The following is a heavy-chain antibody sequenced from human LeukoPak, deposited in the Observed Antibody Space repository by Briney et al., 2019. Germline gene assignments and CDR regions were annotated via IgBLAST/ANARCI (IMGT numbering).Heavy chain of an antibody. CDR2: IIPIFGTA. J-gene: IGHJ3*02. CDR1: GGTFSSYA. D-gene: IGHD2-21*02. CDR3: ASPGGGGDCYSLVCAFDI. V-gene: IGHV1-69*06. Sequence: SVKVSCKASGGTFSSYAISWVRQAPGQGLEWMGGIIPIFGTANYAQKFQGRVTITADKSTSTAYMELSSLRSEDTAVYYCASPGGGGDCYSLVCAFDIWGQGAMVTVSS.